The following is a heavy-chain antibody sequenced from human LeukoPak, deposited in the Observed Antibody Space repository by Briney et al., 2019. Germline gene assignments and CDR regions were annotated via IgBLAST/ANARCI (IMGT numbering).Heavy chain of an antibody. D-gene: IGHD6-19*01. V-gene: IGHV4-59*08. CDR1: GGSISSYY. Sequence: SETLSLTCTVSGGSISSYYWSWIRQPPGKGLEWIGYMDDSGSTNYNPSLTSRVTISEDTSKNQLSLKLGSVTAADTAVYYCAKHSSGSGGAFQYWGQGTPVTVSS. CDR2: MDDSGST. J-gene: IGHJ4*02. CDR3: AKHSSGSGGAFQY.